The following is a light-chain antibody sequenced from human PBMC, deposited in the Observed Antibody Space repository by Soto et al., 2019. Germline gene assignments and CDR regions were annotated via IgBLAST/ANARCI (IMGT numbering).Light chain of an antibody. CDR2: AAS. V-gene: IGKV1-5*01. Sequence: DIQMTQSPSTLSASVGDRVTITCRASQSVSTWLAWYQQRPGKAPKLLIYAASTLQGGVPSRFSGSGSGKDFTLTISSLQPEDFAVYYCLHYKDWPRWTFGQGTKVDSK. J-gene: IGKJ1*01. CDR3: LHYKDWPRWT. CDR1: QSVSTW.